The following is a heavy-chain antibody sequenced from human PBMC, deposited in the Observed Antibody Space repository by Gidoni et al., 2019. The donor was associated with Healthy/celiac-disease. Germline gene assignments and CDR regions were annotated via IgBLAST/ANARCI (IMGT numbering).Heavy chain of an antibody. D-gene: IGHD3-22*01. CDR2: ISYSGST. J-gene: IGHJ4*02. CDR1: GCSLSRSLYY. V-gene: IGHV4-39*01. Sequence: QLQLQEWGPGLVTPSETLSLTCTVSGCSLSRSLYYWGGIRQPPGKGREWIGSISYSGSTYYNQSLKSRVTISVDTSKNQFSLKLSSVTAADTAGYYCARPPAIYYDSSEDYFDYWGQGTLVTVSS. CDR3: ARPPAIYYDSSEDYFDY.